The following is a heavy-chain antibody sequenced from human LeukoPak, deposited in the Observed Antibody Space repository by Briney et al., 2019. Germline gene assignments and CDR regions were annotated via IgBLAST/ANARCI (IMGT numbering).Heavy chain of an antibody. CDR1: GFTFSSYA. J-gene: IGHJ4*02. Sequence: GGSLRLSCAASGFTFSSYAMSWVRQAPGKGLEWVSVISGSDGSTYYADSVKGRFTISRDNSKNTLYLQMNSLRAEDTAVYYCAKDSGGSGWGFYWGQGTLVTVSS. V-gene: IGHV3-23*01. CDR2: ISGSDGST. CDR3: AKDSGGSGWGFY. D-gene: IGHD6-19*01.